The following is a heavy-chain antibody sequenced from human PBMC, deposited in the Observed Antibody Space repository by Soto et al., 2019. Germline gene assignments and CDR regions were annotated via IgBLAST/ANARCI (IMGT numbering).Heavy chain of an antibody. D-gene: IGHD4-17*01. CDR3: ARGRGYGDYGPFDY. CDR1: GFTFTDYA. CDR2: ISGIGGST. Sequence: PGGSLRLSCAASGFTFTDYALSWVRQAPGKGLEWVATISGIGGSTYLADSVKGRLSISRDNSKNTVSLLMNSLRAEDTAVYFCARGRGYGDYGPFDYWGQGTLVTVSS. J-gene: IGHJ4*02. V-gene: IGHV3-23*01.